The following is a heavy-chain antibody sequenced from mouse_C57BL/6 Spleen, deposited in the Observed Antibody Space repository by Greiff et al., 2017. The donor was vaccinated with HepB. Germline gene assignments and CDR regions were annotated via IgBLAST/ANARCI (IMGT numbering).Heavy chain of an antibody. V-gene: IGHV1-54*01. D-gene: IGHD2-4*01. CDR2: INPGSGGT. CDR1: GYAFTNYL. Sequence: QVQLQQSGAELVRPGTSVKVSCKASGYAFTNYLIEWVKQRPGQGLEWIGVINPGSGGTKYNEKFKGKATLTADKSSSTAYMQLSSLTSEDSAVYFCARGEDYPFAYWGQGTLVTVSA. CDR3: ARGEDYPFAY. J-gene: IGHJ3*01.